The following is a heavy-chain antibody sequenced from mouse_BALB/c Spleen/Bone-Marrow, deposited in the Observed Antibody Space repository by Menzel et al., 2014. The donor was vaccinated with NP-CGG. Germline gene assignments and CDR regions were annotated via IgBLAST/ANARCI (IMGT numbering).Heavy chain of an antibody. D-gene: IGHD2-4*01. J-gene: IGHJ1*01. Sequence: EVKLVESGGGLVQPGGSLRLSCATSGFTFTDYYMSWVRQPPGKALEWLGFIRNKAKGYTSENSASVKGLFTISRDNSQTILYLQMNTLRAEDSATYYCARDINYDIYWYFDVWGAGTTVTVSS. CDR3: ARDINYDIYWYFDV. V-gene: IGHV7-3*02. CDR1: GFTFTDYY. CDR2: IRNKAKGYTS.